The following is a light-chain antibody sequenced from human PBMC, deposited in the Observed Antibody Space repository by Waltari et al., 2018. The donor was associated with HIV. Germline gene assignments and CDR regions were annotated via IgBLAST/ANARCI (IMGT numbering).Light chain of an antibody. Sequence: DIQMTQSPSSLSASVGARVTITCRASQGVRQYVAWYHQRPGEPPKVVIYGATILQAGVEPRFSASGSGTDFSLTIPSLRAEDLGIYYCQTYNGPPFAFGGGTKV. J-gene: IGKJ4*01. V-gene: IGKV1-27*01. CDR3: QTYNGPPFA. CDR1: QGVRQY. CDR2: GAT.